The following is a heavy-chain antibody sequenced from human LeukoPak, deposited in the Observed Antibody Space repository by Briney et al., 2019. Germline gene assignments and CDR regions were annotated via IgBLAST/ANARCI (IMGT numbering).Heavy chain of an antibody. Sequence: KPSETLSLTCTVSGGSISSSSYYWGWIRQPPGKGLEWIGSIYYSGSTYYYPSLKSRVTISVDTSKNQFSLKLSSVTAADTAVYYCARKMVAAAGTIDYWGQGTLVTVSS. CDR2: IYYSGST. CDR1: GGSISSSSYY. D-gene: IGHD6-13*01. J-gene: IGHJ4*02. V-gene: IGHV4-39*07. CDR3: ARKMVAAAGTIDY.